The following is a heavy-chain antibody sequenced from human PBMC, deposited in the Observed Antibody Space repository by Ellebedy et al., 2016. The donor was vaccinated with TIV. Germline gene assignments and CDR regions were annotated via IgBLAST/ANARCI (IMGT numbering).Heavy chain of an antibody. CDR3: AIGDDSSGYNPPYFDY. J-gene: IGHJ4*02. D-gene: IGHD3-22*01. CDR1: GFTFSTYV. Sequence: GESLKISCAASGFTFSTYVMSWVRQAPGKGLEWVSDISGSGAGTYYADSVKGRFTISRDNSKNTLYLQINSLRVEDTAVYYCAIGDDSSGYNPPYFDYWGQGTLVTVSS. CDR2: ISGSGAGT. V-gene: IGHV3-23*01.